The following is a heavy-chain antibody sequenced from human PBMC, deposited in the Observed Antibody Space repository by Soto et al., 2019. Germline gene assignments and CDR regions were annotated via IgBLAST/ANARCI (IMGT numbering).Heavy chain of an antibody. D-gene: IGHD3-3*01. CDR3: ARSAGSGYYDY. V-gene: IGHV1-3*01. CDR1: GYTFTSYA. Sequence: ASVKVSCKASGYTFTSYAMHWVRQAPGQRLKWMGWINAVNVNTKYSQKSQSSVTITTATSASTAYMELSSLRSEDTAVYYCARSAGSGYYDYCGKGTMCSVSA. J-gene: IGHJ4*02. CDR2: INAVNVNT.